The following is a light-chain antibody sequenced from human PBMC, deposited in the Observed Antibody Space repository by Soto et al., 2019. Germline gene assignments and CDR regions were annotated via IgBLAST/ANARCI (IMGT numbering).Light chain of an antibody. J-gene: IGKJ4*01. CDR1: QSLLSSSDNRNY. CDR3: QTYYRVPLT. CDR2: WAS. V-gene: IGKV4-1*01. Sequence: DVVMTQSPDSLALSLGERATINCKSSQSLLSSSDNRNYLAWFQQKVGQPPKLLIRWASTRESGVPDRLSASGSAIDFTLTINSLQAEDVAVYYCQTYYRVPLTFGGGTKVELK.